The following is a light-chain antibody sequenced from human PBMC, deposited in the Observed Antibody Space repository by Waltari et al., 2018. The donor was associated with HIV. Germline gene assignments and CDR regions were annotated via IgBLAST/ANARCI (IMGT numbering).Light chain of an antibody. Sequence: QSALTPPAPVSGSPGQSLTIPCTGPSSDVGGYHYVSWYQQHPRNAPTLMIYDVSKRPSGVSNRFSGSKSGNTASLTISGLQAEDEADYYCCSYAGRVVFGGGTKLTVL. CDR2: DVS. J-gene: IGLJ2*01. V-gene: IGLV2-23*02. CDR3: CSYAGRVV. CDR1: SSDVGGYHY.